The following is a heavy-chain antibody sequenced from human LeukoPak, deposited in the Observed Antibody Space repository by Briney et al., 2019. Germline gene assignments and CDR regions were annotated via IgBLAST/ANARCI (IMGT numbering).Heavy chain of an antibody. CDR2: IGGSGAST. CDR3: AKADYDERRSNIAAPPPDY. J-gene: IGHJ4*02. CDR1: GVTFRTYA. V-gene: IGHV3-23*01. Sequence: GGSLRLSCAASGVTFRTYAMSWVRQAPGKGLEWVAGIGGSGASTFYADSVKGRFTIPRDNSKNTLYLQMNSLRAEDTAVYYCAKADYDERRSNIAAPPPDYWGQGILVTVSS. D-gene: IGHD6-6*01.